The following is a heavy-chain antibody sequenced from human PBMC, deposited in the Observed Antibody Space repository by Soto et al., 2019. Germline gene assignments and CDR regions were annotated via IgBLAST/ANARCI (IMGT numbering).Heavy chain of an antibody. Sequence: ASVKVSCKASGYTFTSYGISWVRQAPGQGLEWMGWISAYNGNTNYAQKLQGRVTMTTDTSTSTAYMELRSLRSDDTAVYYCARIRRGHPFRVKNLPHYYYYSMDVWGKGTTVTVSS. CDR2: ISAYNGNT. CDR3: ARIRRGHPFRVKNLPHYYYYSMDV. D-gene: IGHD6-13*01. CDR1: GYTFTSYG. J-gene: IGHJ6*03. V-gene: IGHV1-18*01.